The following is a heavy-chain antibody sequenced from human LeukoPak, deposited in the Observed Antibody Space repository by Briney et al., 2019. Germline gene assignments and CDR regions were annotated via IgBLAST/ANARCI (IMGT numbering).Heavy chain of an antibody. CDR1: GGTFSSYA. CDR2: IIPIFGTA. CDR3: ARDSGTTRAFDI. V-gene: IGHV1-69*05. D-gene: IGHD1-1*01. Sequence: SVKVSCKASGGTFSSYAISWVRQAPGQGLEWMGGIIPIFGTANYAQKFQGRVTITKGESTSTAYMELSSLRSADTAVYYCARDSGTTRAFDIWGQGTMVTVSS. J-gene: IGHJ3*02.